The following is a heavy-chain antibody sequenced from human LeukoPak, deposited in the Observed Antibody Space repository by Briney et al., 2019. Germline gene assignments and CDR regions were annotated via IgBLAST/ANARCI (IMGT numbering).Heavy chain of an antibody. CDR2: INHSGST. CDR1: GGSFSGYY. D-gene: IGHD3-3*01. CDR3: AREGPLRFLEWLLSTYYFDY. J-gene: IGHJ4*02. Sequence: PSETLSLTCAVYGGSFSGYYWSWIRQPPGKGLEWIGEINHSGSTNYNPSLKSRVTISVDTSKNQFSLKLSSVTAADTAVYYCAREGPLRFLEWLLSTYYFDYWGQGTLVTVSS. V-gene: IGHV4-34*01.